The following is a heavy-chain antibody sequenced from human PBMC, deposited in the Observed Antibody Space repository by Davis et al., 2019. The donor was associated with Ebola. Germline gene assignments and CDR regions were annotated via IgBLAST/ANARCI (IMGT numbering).Heavy chain of an antibody. Sequence: KVSCKGSGYSFSNFWIAWVRQMPGKGLEWMGRIDPSDSYTNYSPSFQGHVTISTDKSISTAYLQWSSLKASDTAMYYCASGGQWLGGQEFGFDYWGQGTLVTVSS. CDR3: ASGGQWLGGQEFGFDY. CDR1: GYSFSNFW. CDR2: IDPSDSYT. V-gene: IGHV5-10-1*01. D-gene: IGHD6-19*01. J-gene: IGHJ4*02.